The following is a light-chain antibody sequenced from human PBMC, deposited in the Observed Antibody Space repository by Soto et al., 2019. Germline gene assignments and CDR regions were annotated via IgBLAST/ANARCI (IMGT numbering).Light chain of an antibody. V-gene: IGKV3-11*01. CDR2: DTS. CDR3: QQRSDWPYT. Sequence: VLTQTPATLSLAPGERATLSCRASQSVRDFFSWYQQRPGQSPRLLIYDTSNRATGIPARFSGSGSGTDFTLTISSLEPEDLGLYYCQQRSDWPYTFGQGTKLQIK. J-gene: IGKJ2*01. CDR1: QSVRDF.